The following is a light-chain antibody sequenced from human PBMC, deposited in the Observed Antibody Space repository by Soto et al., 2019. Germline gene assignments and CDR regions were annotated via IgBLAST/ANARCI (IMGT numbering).Light chain of an antibody. Sequence: DIQMTQSPSILSASVGDRVTITCRASQRIDTWLAWYQQKPGTAPKLLIYKATILQSGVPSRFSGSGSGTEFTLAISSLDPDDFATYYCQQYETFSPWTFGQGTKVE. CDR3: QQYETFSPWT. CDR2: KAT. V-gene: IGKV1-5*03. CDR1: QRIDTW. J-gene: IGKJ1*01.